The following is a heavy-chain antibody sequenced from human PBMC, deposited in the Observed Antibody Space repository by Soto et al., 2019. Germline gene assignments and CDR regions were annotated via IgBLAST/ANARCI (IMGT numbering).Heavy chain of an antibody. CDR3: AREGPPDIAWFDP. D-gene: IGHD2-15*01. CDR1: GGTFSIYT. V-gene: IGHV1-69*01. J-gene: IGHJ5*02. Sequence: QVQLVQSGAEVKKPGSSVKVSCKASGGTFSIYTISWVRQAPGQGLEWMGGSANSAQKFQGRLTVTADESTSTAYLELSSLTSEDTAVYYCAREGPPDIAWFDPWGQGTLVSVSS. CDR2: GSA.